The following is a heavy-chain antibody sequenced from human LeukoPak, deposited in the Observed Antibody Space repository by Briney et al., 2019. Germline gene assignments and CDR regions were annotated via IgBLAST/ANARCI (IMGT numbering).Heavy chain of an antibody. D-gene: IGHD3-3*01. CDR2: IYYSGST. Sequence: PSETLSLTCTVSGGSISSSYYYWSWIRQPPGKGLEWIGYIYYSGSTNYNPSLKSRVTISVDTSKNQFSLKLSSVTAADTAVYYCAREVAYYDFWSGYYIGYFDYWGQGTLVTVSS. CDR3: AREVAYYDFWSGYYIGYFDY. CDR1: GGSISSSYYY. V-gene: IGHV4-61*01. J-gene: IGHJ4*02.